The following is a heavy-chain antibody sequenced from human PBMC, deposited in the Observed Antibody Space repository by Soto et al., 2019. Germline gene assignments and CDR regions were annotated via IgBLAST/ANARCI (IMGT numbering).Heavy chain of an antibody. CDR3: ARFAERWPRGFDY. Sequence: QVQLQESGPGLVKPSQTLSLTCTVSGGSISSGGYYWSWIRQPPGKGLEWIGEINHSGSTNYNPSLKSRVTISVDTSKNQFSLKLSSVTAADTAVYYCARFAERWPRGFDYWGQGTLVTVSS. D-gene: IGHD5-12*01. V-gene: IGHV4-31*03. CDR1: GGSISSGGYY. J-gene: IGHJ4*02. CDR2: INHSGST.